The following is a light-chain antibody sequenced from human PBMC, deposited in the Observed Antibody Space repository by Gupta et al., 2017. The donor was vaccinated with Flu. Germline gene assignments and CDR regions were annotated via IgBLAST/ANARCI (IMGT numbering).Light chain of an antibody. Sequence: EIVMTPSPATLSVSPGERATLPCRASQSVSSNLAWYQQRPGQAPRLLISGASTRATGIPARFTGSGSETEFTLTITSLQSEDFALYYCQQYNDWPLTFGHGTKVDI. CDR1: QSVSSN. J-gene: IGKJ3*01. CDR3: QQYNDWPLT. CDR2: GAS. V-gene: IGKV3-15*01.